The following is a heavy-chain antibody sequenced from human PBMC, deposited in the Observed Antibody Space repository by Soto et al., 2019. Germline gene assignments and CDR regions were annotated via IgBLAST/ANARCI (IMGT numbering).Heavy chain of an antibody. CDR3: ARDCSSTGSVSFCIGMDV. CDR2: IWYDGSNK. V-gene: IGHV3-33*01. J-gene: IGHJ6*02. CDR1: GFTFSSYG. D-gene: IGHD2-2*01. Sequence: GGSLRLSCAASGFTFSSYGMHWVRQAPGKGLEWVAVIWYDGSNKYYADSVKGRFTISRDNSKNTLYLQMNSLRAEDTAVYYCARDCSSTGSVSFCIGMDVWGQGTTVTVSS.